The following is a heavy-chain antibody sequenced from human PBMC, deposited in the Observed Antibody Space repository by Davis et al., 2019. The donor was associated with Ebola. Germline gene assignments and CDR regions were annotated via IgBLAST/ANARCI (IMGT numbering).Heavy chain of an antibody. Sequence: GSLRLSCTVSGGSISSSSYYWVWIRQPPGKGLEWVGNIYYSGSTYNNPSLKSRITMSMDTSNNQFSLKLDSVTAADTAVYYCARLSNPFYSYGMDVWGKGTTVTVSS. CDR2: IYYSGST. V-gene: IGHV4-39*07. J-gene: IGHJ6*04. CDR3: ARLSNPFYSYGMDV. D-gene: IGHD4-11*01. CDR1: GGSISSSSYY.